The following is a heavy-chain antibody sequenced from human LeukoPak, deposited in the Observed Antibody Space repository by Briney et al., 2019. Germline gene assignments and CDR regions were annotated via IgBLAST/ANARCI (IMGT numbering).Heavy chain of an antibody. V-gene: IGHV1-18*01. Sequence: ASVKVSCKASGYTFTSYGISWVRQAPGQGLEWMGWISAYNGNTNYAQKLQGRVTMTTDTSTSTAYMELRSLRSDDTAVYYCARVGAYGYCRGGSCYFDYWGQGTLVTVSS. CDR1: GYTFTSYG. CDR2: ISAYNGNT. J-gene: IGHJ4*02. D-gene: IGHD2-15*01. CDR3: ARVGAYGYCRGGSCYFDY.